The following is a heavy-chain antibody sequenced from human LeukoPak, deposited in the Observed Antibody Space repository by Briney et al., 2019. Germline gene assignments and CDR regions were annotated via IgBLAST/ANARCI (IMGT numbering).Heavy chain of an antibody. D-gene: IGHD3-3*01. CDR3: AKNPTRFYDFTIERGDY. CDR2: IRYDGSNK. CDR1: GFTFSSYG. J-gene: IGHJ4*02. Sequence: GGSLRLSCAASGFTFSSYGMHWVRQAPGKGLEWVAFIRYDGSNKYYADSVKGRFTISRDNSKNTLYLQMNSLRAEDTAVYYCAKNPTRFYDFTIERGDYWGQGTLVTVSS. V-gene: IGHV3-30*02.